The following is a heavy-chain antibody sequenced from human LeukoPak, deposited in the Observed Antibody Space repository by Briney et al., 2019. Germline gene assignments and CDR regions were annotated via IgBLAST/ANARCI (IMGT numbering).Heavy chain of an antibody. CDR3: ARGTDVITFGGVIAPDYFDY. J-gene: IGHJ4*02. D-gene: IGHD3-16*02. CDR1: GGSISSYY. Sequence: NSSETLSLTCTVSGGSISSYYWSWIRQPPGKGLEWIGYIYYSGSTNYNPSLKSRVTISVDTSKNQFSLKLSSVTAADTAVYYCARGTDVITFGGVIAPDYFDYWGQGTLVTVSS. V-gene: IGHV4-59*01. CDR2: IYYSGST.